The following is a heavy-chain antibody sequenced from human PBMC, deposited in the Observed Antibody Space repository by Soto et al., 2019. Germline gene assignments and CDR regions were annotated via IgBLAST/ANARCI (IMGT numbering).Heavy chain of an antibody. CDR3: ARDRLRSCMDV. V-gene: IGHV4-31*03. CDR2: IDYSGST. Sequence: QVQLQESGPGLVKPSQTLSLTCTVSGGSISSGGYYWSWIRQHPGKCMEWIGYIDYSGSTYYNPSLKSRVTISVDTSKNQFDLKLSSVTAADTAVYYCARDRLRSCMDVWGQGTTVTVSS. J-gene: IGHJ6*02. CDR1: GGSISSGGYY.